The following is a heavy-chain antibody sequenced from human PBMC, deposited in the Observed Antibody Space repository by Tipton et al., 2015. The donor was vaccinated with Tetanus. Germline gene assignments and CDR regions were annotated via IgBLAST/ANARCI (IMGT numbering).Heavy chain of an antibody. CDR3: ARAAGFLGLTHDF. CDR2: IYQTGTT. V-gene: IGHV4-30-4*01. J-gene: IGHJ4*02. D-gene: IGHD2/OR15-2a*01. CDR1: GGSLRSGDYY. Sequence: TLSLTCTVSGGSLRSGDYYWSWIRKPPGKDLEWIGYIYQTGTTYYNPSLKGRVTISMDRSNTQLSLRLDSLTAADTAVYYCARAAGFLGLTHDFWGRGTLVSVSS.